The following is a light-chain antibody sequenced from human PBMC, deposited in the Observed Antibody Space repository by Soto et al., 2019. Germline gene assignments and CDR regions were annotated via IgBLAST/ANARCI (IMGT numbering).Light chain of an antibody. CDR1: SRDVGGYNY. J-gene: IGLJ2*01. CDR2: EVN. CDR3: SSYAGSNSVGV. Sequence: QSALTQPPSASGSPGQSVTISCTGTSRDVGGYNYVSWYQHHPGKAPKLMIYEVNKRPSGVSDRFSGSKSGNTASLTVSGLQAEDEADYYCSSYAGSNSVGVFGGGTKLTVL. V-gene: IGLV2-8*01.